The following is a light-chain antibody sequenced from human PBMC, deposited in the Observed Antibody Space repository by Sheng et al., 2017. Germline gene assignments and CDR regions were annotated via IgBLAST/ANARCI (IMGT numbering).Light chain of an antibody. J-gene: IGLJ1*01. V-gene: IGLV1-40*01. Sequence: QSVLTQPPSVSGAPGQRVTISCTGNSSNIGAGYDVHWYQQLPGTAPKLFIYANSNRPSGVPDRFSGSKSGTSASLAITGLQAEDEADYYCQSYDSSLSDFXVFGTGTKVTV. CDR2: ANS. CDR3: QSYDSSLSDFXV. CDR1: SSNIGAGYD.